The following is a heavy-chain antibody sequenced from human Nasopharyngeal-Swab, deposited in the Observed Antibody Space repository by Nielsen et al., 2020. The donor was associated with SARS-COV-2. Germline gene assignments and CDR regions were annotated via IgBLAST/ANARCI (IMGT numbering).Heavy chain of an antibody. CDR2: ISWNSGSI. Sequence: GGSLRLSCAASGFTFDDYGMSWVRQAPGKGLEWVSGISWNSGSIGYADSVKGRFTISRDNAKNSLYLQMNSLRAEDTALYYCAKDKGSIITGTTYDYWGQGTLVTVSS. D-gene: IGHD1-7*01. CDR3: AKDKGSIITGTTYDY. J-gene: IGHJ4*02. V-gene: IGHV3-9*01. CDR1: GFTFDDYG.